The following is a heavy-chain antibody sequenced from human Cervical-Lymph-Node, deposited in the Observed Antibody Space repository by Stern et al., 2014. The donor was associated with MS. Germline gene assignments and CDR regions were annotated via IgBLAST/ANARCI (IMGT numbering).Heavy chain of an antibody. D-gene: IGHD1-1*01. CDR2: INTNTGNP. CDR3: ARDLLERLYGMDV. J-gene: IGHJ6*02. V-gene: IGHV7-4-1*02. Sequence: EHLVESGSELKKPGASVKVSCKASGYIFSDYAMIWVRQAPGQGLEWMGWINTNTGNPTYAQGFTGRFVFSLDTSVSTAYLQISSLKAEDTAVYYCARDLLERLYGMDVWGQGTTVTVSS. CDR1: GYIFSDYA.